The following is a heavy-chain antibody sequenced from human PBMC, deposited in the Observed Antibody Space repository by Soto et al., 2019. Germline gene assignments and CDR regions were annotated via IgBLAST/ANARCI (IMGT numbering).Heavy chain of an antibody. Sequence: QVQLVESGGGVVQPGRSLRLSCAASGFTFSSYGMHWVRQAPGKGLEWVAGISYDGSNKYYADSVKGRFTISRDNSKNTLYLQMNSLRAEDTAVYYCAKEWGYGSGSYYIPSFDYWGQGTLVTVSS. CDR1: GFTFSSYG. CDR3: AKEWGYGSGSYYIPSFDY. J-gene: IGHJ4*02. V-gene: IGHV3-30*18. CDR2: ISYDGSNK. D-gene: IGHD3-10*01.